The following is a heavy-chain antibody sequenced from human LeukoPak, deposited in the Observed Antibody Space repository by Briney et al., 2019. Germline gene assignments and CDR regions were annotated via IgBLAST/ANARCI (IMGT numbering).Heavy chain of an antibody. J-gene: IGHJ4*02. CDR3: ARVFGAGYSDY. CDR1: EFTFSSYW. V-gene: IGHV3-7*01. Sequence: GGSLRLSCAASEFTFSSYWMSWVRQAPGKGLEWVASIKQDGSVKYYVDSVKGRVTISRDNAKNSLYLQMNSLRAEDTAVYYCARVFGAGYSDYWGQGTLVTVSS. CDR2: IKQDGSVK. D-gene: IGHD4/OR15-4a*01.